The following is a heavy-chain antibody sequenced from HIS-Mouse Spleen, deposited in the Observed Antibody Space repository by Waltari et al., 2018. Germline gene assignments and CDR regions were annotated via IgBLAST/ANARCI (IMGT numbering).Heavy chain of an antibody. CDR3: TRSFGRSSSFDY. CDR1: GFTFSGSA. D-gene: IGHD6-6*01. Sequence: EVQLVESGGGLVQPGGSLKLSCAASGFTFSGSAMHWVRQASGKGLEWVGRIRSKANSYATAYAASVKGRFTISRDDSKNTAYLQMNSLKTEDTAVYYCTRSFGRSSSFDYWGQGTLVTVSS. J-gene: IGHJ4*02. V-gene: IGHV3-73*02. CDR2: IRSKANSYAT.